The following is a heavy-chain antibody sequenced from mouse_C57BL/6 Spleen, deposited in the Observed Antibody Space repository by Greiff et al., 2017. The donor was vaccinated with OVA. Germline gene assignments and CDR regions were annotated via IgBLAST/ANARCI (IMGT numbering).Heavy chain of an antibody. CDR2: IDPSDSYT. V-gene: IGHV1-69*01. Sequence: QVQLQQPGAELVMPGASVKLSCKASGYTFTSYWMHWVKQRPGQGLEWIGEIDPSDSYTNYNQKFKGKSTLTVDKSSSTAYMQLSSLTSEDSAVDYCARGGSSYEWYFDVWGTGTTVTVSS. CDR3: ARGGSSYEWYFDV. D-gene: IGHD1-1*01. CDR1: GYTFTSYW. J-gene: IGHJ1*03.